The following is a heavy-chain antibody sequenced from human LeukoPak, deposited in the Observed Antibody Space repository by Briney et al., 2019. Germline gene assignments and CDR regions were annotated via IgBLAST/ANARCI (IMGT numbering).Heavy chain of an antibody. CDR3: ASGLRALFDP. CDR2: ISAYNGNT. V-gene: IGHV1-18*01. J-gene: IGHJ5*02. Sequence: ASVKVSCKASGGTFSSYAISWVRQAPGQGLEWMGWISAYNGNTNYAQKLQGRVTMTTDTSTSTAYMELRSLRSDDTAVYYCASGLRALFDPWGQGTLVTVSS. D-gene: IGHD4-17*01. CDR1: GGTFSSYA.